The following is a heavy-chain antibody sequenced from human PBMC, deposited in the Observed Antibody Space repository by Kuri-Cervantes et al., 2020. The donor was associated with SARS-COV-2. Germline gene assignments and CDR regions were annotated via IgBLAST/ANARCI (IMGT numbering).Heavy chain of an antibody. CDR2: ISYDGSNK. D-gene: IGHD4-17*01. Sequence: GESLKISWASSGFTFSSYAMHWVRQAPGKGLGWVAVISYDGSNKYYADSVKGRFTISRDNSKDTLYLQMNSLRAEDTAVYYCARDLYGVLYYFDYWGQGTLVTVSS. CDR3: ARDLYGVLYYFDY. CDR1: GFTFSSYA. J-gene: IGHJ4*02. V-gene: IGHV3-30*04.